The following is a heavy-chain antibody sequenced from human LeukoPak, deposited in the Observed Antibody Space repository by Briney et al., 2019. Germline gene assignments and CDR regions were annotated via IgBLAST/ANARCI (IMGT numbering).Heavy chain of an antibody. CDR1: GYTFTSYS. D-gene: IGHD4-17*01. Sequence: ASVKVFCKASGYTFTSYSMHWVRQAPGQRLEWMGWINAGNGNTKYSQKFQGRVTITRDTSASTAYMELSSLRSEDTAVYYCASDARTVTSYYFDYWGQGTLVTVSS. CDR2: INAGNGNT. CDR3: ASDARTVTSYYFDY. J-gene: IGHJ4*02. V-gene: IGHV1-3*01.